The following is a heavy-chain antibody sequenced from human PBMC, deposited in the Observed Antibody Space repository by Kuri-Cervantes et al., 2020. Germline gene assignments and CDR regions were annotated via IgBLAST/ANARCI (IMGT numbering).Heavy chain of an antibody. J-gene: IGHJ6*02. V-gene: IGHV4-4*02. CDR1: GGSISSSNW. CDR3: ARKAPDIVVVPAATVYYYYGMDV. CDR2: IYHSGST. Sequence: GSLRLSCAVSGGSISSSNWWSWVRQPPGKGLEWIGEIYHSGSTNYNPSLKSRVTISVDTSKNQFSLKLSSVTAADTAVYYCARKAPDIVVVPAATVYYYYGMDVWGQGTTVTVSS. D-gene: IGHD2-2*01.